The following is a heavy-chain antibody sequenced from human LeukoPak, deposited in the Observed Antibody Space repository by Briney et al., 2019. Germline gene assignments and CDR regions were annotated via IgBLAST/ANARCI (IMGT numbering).Heavy chain of an antibody. CDR3: ARARRRGYSGYVIDY. CDR2: INHSGST. V-gene: IGHV4-34*01. J-gene: IGHJ4*02. CDR1: GGSFSGYY. D-gene: IGHD5-12*01. Sequence: SETLSLTCAVYGGSFSGYYWSWIRQPPGKGLEWIGEINHSGSTNYNPSLKSRVTISVDTSKTQFSLKLSSVTAADTAVYYCARARRRGYSGYVIDYWGQGTLVTVSS.